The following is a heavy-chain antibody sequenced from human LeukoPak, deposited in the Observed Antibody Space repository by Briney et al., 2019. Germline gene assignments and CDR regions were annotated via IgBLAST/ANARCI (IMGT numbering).Heavy chain of an antibody. J-gene: IGHJ3*02. CDR1: GFTFTSYA. Sequence: GGSLRLSCAASGFTFTSYAMHWVRQAPGKGPEWVAVISYDGSNKYYADSVKGRFTISRDNSKNTLYLQMNSLRAEDTAVYYCSRDIKLRFSDGGAFDIWGQGTMVTVSS. CDR2: ISYDGSNK. D-gene: IGHD3-3*01. CDR3: SRDIKLRFSDGGAFDI. V-gene: IGHV3-30*04.